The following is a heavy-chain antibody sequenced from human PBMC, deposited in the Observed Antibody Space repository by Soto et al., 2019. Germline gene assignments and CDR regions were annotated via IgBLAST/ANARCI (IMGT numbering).Heavy chain of an antibody. V-gene: IGHV4-59*01. CDR3: ARDRGGVASNWFDP. Sequence: QVQLQESGPGLVKPSETLSLTCTVSGGSISSYYWSWIRQPPGKGLEWIGYIHYSGSTKYNPSLKSRVTIXVXTXQTQFSLKLSSVPAADTAVYYCARDRGGVASNWFDPWGQGTLVTVSS. CDR2: IHYSGST. CDR1: GGSISSYY. D-gene: IGHD3-10*01. J-gene: IGHJ5*02.